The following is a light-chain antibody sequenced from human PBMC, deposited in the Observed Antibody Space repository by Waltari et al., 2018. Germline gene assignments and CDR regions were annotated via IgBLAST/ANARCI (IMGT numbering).Light chain of an antibody. J-gene: IGLJ3*02. V-gene: IGLV2-23*02. Sequence: QSALTQPASVSGSPGQSITISCNGTSSDIGTYDLVSWYQQHPGKAPKLMIHDVNKRPSGVSPRFSGSKSGNTASLTISGLQAEDEADYYCCSFADSSASWVFGGGTKLTVL. CDR1: SSDIGTYDL. CDR3: CSFADSSASWV. CDR2: DVN.